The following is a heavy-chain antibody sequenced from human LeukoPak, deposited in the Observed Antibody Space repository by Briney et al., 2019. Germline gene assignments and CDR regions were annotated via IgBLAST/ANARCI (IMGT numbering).Heavy chain of an antibody. D-gene: IGHD3-22*01. CDR2: IYYSGST. CDR1: GGSISSYY. CDR3: ARVRYYDTYGYYLGFDP. V-gene: IGHV4-59*01. Sequence: PSETLSLTCTVSGGSISSYYWSWIRQPPGKGLEWIGYIYYSGSTNYNPSLKSRVTMSVDTSKNQFSLKLSSVTTADTAVYYCARVRYYDTYGYYLGFDPWGQGTPVTVSS. J-gene: IGHJ5*02.